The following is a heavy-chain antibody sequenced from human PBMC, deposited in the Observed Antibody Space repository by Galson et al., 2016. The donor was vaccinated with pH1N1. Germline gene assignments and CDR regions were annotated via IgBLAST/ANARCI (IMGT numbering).Heavy chain of an antibody. CDR1: GYSFTDHY. CDR3: ARDSRSSGWKDRNWLDP. CDR2: IDTESGDT. Sequence: ASGYSFTDHYLHWVRQAPGQGLEWMGRIDTESGDTDYAQRLQGRVTMTRDTSISTTYLEVSSLRSDDTAVYFCARDSRSSGWKDRNWLDPWDQGTLVIVSS. J-gene: IGHJ5*02. D-gene: IGHD6-19*01. V-gene: IGHV1-2*06.